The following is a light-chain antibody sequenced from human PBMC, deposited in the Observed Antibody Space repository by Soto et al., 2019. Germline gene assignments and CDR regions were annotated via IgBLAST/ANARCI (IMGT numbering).Light chain of an antibody. V-gene: IGKV1-5*03. CDR2: RAS. J-gene: IGKJ2*01. Sequence: DIQMTQSPSTLSAYVGERVTITCRASQSISPWLAWYQKKPGKAPNLLIYRASNLQTGDPSRFSGSGSGTEFTLTINSLQPDDFATYYCQQYRSRPYTFGQGTKLEIE. CDR1: QSISPW. CDR3: QQYRSRPYT.